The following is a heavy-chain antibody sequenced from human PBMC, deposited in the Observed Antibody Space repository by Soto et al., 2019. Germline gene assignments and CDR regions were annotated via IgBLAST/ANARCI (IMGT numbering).Heavy chain of an antibody. D-gene: IGHD4-17*01. CDR1: GGSISSYY. J-gene: IGHJ4*02. V-gene: IGHV4-59*01. CDR2: IYYSGST. CDR3: ARGPYGDYGSDFDY. Sequence: QVQLQESGPGLVKPSETLSLTCTVSGGSISSYYWSWIRQPPGKGLEWIGYIYYSGSTNYNPSLKSRVTISVDTSKNQFSLKLSSVTAADTAVYYCARGPYGDYGSDFDYWGQGTLVTVSS.